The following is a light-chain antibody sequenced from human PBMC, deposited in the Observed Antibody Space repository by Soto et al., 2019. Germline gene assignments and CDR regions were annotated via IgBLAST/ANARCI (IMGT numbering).Light chain of an antibody. CDR3: SSYTSSNTLV. V-gene: IGLV2-14*01. J-gene: IGLJ1*01. CDR1: SSDIGGYNY. CDR2: EVS. Sequence: QSALTQPASVSGSPEQSITITCTGTSSDIGGYNYVSWYQQHPGKAPKLMIYEVSNRPSGVSNRFSGSKSGNTASLTISGLQAEDEADYYCSSYTSSNTLVFGTGTKLTVL.